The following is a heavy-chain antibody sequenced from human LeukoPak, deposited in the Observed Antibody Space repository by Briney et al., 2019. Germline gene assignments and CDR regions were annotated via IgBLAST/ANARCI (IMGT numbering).Heavy chain of an antibody. CDR1: GFTVSSNY. CDR3: ASTYYSNHHGMDV. D-gene: IGHD4-4*01. CDR2: IYSGGST. Sequence: GGSLRLSCAASGFTVSSNYMSWVRQAPGKGLEWVSVIYSGGSTYYADSVKGRFTISRDNSKNTLYLQMNSLRAEDTAVYYCASTYYSNHHGMDVWGLGTTVTVSS. V-gene: IGHV3-66*01. J-gene: IGHJ6*02.